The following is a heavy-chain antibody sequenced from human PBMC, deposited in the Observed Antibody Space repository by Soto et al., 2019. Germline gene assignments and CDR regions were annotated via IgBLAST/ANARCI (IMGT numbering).Heavy chain of an antibody. CDR2: IIPIFGTA. Sequence: SVKVSCKASGGTFSSYAISWVRQAPGKGLEWMGGIIPIFGTANYAQKFQGRVTITADESTSTAYMELSSLRSEDTAVYYCARVACSSTSCYPDYYGMDVWGQGTTVTVSS. V-gene: IGHV1-69*13. CDR1: GGTFSSYA. CDR3: ARVACSSTSCYPDYYGMDV. J-gene: IGHJ6*02. D-gene: IGHD2-2*01.